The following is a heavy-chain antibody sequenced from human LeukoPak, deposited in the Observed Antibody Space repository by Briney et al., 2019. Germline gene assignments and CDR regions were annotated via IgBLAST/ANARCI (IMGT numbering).Heavy chain of an antibody. D-gene: IGHD3-3*01. CDR2: ISYDGSNK. CDR3: ARVRRDFWSGYYTDDDAFDI. Sequence: PGGSLRLSCAASGFTFSIYAMHWVRQAPGKGLEWVAVISYDGSNKYYADSVKGRFTISRDNSKNTLYLQMNSLRAEDTAVYYCARVRRDFWSGYYTDDDAFDIWGQGTMVTVSS. CDR1: GFTFSIYA. V-gene: IGHV3-30-3*01. J-gene: IGHJ3*02.